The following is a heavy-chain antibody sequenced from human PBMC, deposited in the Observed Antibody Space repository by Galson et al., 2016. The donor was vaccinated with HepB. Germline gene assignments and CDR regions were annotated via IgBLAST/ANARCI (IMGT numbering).Heavy chain of an antibody. V-gene: IGHV4-61*01. J-gene: IGHJ4*02. CDR2: SYYTGST. CDR3: ARENEGPIDY. CDR1: GGSITSGCSY. Sequence: ETLSLTCTVSGGSITSGCSYWTWIRQPPGKGLEWIGHISGYSYYTGSTNYNPSLKSRVTISLDKSKNQFSLRLTSVTAADTAVYYCARENEGPIDYWGQGSLVIVSS. D-gene: IGHD1-1*01.